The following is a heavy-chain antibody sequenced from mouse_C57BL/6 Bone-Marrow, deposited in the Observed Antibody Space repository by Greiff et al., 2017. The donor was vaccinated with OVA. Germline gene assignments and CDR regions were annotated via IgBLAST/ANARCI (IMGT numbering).Heavy chain of an antibody. V-gene: IGHV1-61*01. CDR2: IYPSDSET. CDR3: ARSPYYGSSYDFDY. CDR1: GYTFTSYW. Sequence: VQLQQPGAELVRPGSSVKLSCKASGYTFTSYWMDWVKQRPGQGLEWIGNIYPSDSETHYNQKFKDKATLTVDKSSSTAYMQLSSLTSEDSAVYDCARSPYYGSSYDFDYWGQGTTLTVSS. D-gene: IGHD1-1*01. J-gene: IGHJ2*01.